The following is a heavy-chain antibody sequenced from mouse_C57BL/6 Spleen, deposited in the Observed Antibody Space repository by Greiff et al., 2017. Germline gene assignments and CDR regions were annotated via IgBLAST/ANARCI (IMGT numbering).Heavy chain of an antibody. V-gene: IGHV1-26*01. CDR3: ARAGHSTNCYFDV. CDR1: GYTFTDYY. CDR2: INPNNGGT. D-gene: IGHD2-5*01. Sequence: EVQLQQSGPELVKPGASVKISCKASGYTFTDYYMNWVKQSHGKSLEWIGDINPNNGGTSYNQKFKGKATLTVDKSSSKAYMELRSLTYEDSAVYYCARAGHSTNCYFDVWGTGTTLTVSS. J-gene: IGHJ1*03.